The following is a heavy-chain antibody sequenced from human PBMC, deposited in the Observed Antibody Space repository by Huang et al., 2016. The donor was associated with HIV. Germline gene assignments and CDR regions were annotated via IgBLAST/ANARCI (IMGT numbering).Heavy chain of an antibody. CDR2: INHSGNT. J-gene: IGHJ6*03. D-gene: IGHD2-15*01. CDR1: SGSFSDYY. Sequence: QVQLQQWGGGLLKPSETLSLTCAVYSGSFSDYYWSWIRQPPGQGLEWIGEINHSGNTNYNPSLKSRFTISLDMSKNQFSLRLRSVTATDTAIYYCARRHCSGGSCDSPSHRYHYMDVWGKGTTVTDSS. V-gene: IGHV4-34*01. CDR3: ARRHCSGGSCDSPSHRYHYMDV.